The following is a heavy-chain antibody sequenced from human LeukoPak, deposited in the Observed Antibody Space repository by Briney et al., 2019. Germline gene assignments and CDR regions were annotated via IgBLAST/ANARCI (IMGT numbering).Heavy chain of an antibody. Sequence: SETLSLTCTVSGGSISSSSYYWGWIRQPPGKGLEWIGSIYYSGSTYYNPSLKSRVTISVDTSKNQFSLKLSSVTAADTAVYYCARASSGYDYAFDYWGQGTQVTVSS. D-gene: IGHD3-22*01. V-gene: IGHV4-39*07. CDR3: ARASSGYDYAFDY. J-gene: IGHJ4*02. CDR1: GGSISSSSYY. CDR2: IYYSGST.